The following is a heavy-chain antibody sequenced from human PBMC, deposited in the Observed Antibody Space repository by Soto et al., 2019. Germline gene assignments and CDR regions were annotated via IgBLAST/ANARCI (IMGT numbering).Heavy chain of an antibody. D-gene: IGHD1-1*01. CDR2: IIPIFGTA. J-gene: IGHJ4*02. V-gene: IGHV1-69*13. Sequence: SVKVSCKASGGTFSSYAISWVRHAPGQGLEWMGGIIPIFGTANYAQKFQGRVTITADESTSTAYMELSSLRSEDTAVYYCARSQAPQLERRSLLDYWGQGTLVTVSS. CDR1: GGTFSSYA. CDR3: ARSQAPQLERRSLLDY.